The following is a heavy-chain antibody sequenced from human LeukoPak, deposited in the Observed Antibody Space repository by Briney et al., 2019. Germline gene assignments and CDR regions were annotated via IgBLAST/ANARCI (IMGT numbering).Heavy chain of an antibody. V-gene: IGHV3-23*01. Sequence: GGSLRLSCVASGFTFNNYAMSWVRQAPGRGREWASSTAGSGISKDYADSVKGRFTISKDKSKNTLYLQMDNLRAEDTGVYFCARLLTFYYDSSGYHYDYWGQGTLVTVSS. CDR2: TAGSGISK. CDR3: ARLLTFYYDSSGYHYDY. CDR1: GFTFNNYA. J-gene: IGHJ4*02. D-gene: IGHD3-22*01.